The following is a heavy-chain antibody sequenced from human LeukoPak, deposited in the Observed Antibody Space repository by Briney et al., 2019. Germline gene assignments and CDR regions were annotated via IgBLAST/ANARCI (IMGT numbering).Heavy chain of an antibody. V-gene: IGHV3-30-3*01. CDR3: ARDRLPPPGVYCFDP. CDR1: GFTFSTYA. J-gene: IGHJ5*02. D-gene: IGHD5-12*01. CDR2: ISSDGNHK. Sequence: PERSLRLSCAASGFTFSTYAMHWVRQAPGKGLEWVAAISSDGNHKHFADSVRGRFTISRDNSKNTLFLQMNSLRPYDTAVYYCARDRLPPPGVYCFDPWGQGTLVTVSS.